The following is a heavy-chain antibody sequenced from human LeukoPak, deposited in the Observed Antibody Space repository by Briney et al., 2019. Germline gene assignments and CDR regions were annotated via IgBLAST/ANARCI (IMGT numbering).Heavy chain of an antibody. D-gene: IGHD3-10*01. CDR1: GFTVSSNY. J-gene: IGHJ4*02. Sequence: GGSLRLSCAASGFTVSSNYMSRVRQAPGKGLEWVLTISGSGDLTYFADSVKGRFTISRDNSKNTLYLQMNSLRAEDTALYYCSKDAGSGTYGTFDYWGQGTLVIVSS. V-gene: IGHV3-23*01. CDR3: SKDAGSGTYGTFDY. CDR2: ISGSGDLT.